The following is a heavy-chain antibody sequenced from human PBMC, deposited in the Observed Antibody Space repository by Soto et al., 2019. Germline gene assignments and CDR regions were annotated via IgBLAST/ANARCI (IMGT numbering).Heavy chain of an antibody. J-gene: IGHJ4*02. Sequence: PGGSLRLSCAASGFTFSSYAMHWVRQAPGKGLEWVAVISYDGSNKYYADSVKGRFTISRDNSKNTLYLQMNSLRAEDTAVYYCEREELYSNYGVFDYWGQGTLVTVSS. CDR3: EREELYSNYGVFDY. V-gene: IGHV3-30-3*01. D-gene: IGHD4-4*01. CDR1: GFTFSSYA. CDR2: ISYDGSNK.